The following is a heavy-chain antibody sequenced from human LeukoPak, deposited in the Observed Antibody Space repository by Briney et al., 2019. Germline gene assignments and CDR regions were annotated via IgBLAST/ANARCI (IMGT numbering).Heavy chain of an antibody. CDR1: GFTFSSYG. V-gene: IGHV3-30*02. CDR2: IRYDGNNK. D-gene: IGHD2/OR15-2a*01. CDR3: ARDWFHAIDY. J-gene: IGHJ4*02. Sequence: PGGSLRLSCAASGFTFSSYGMHWVRQAPGKGLEWVAFIRYDGNNKYYADSVKGRFTISRDNSKNTLYLQMNSLRTEDTAVYYCARDWFHAIDYWGQGTLVTVSS.